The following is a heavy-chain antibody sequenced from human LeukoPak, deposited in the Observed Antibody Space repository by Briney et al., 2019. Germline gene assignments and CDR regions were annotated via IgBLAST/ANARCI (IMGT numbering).Heavy chain of an antibody. CDR1: GFTFSNYA. CDR3: TESGSSIFSFDY. D-gene: IGHD1-26*01. Sequence: GGSLRLSCAASGFTFSNYAMHWVRQAPGKGLEWVALISYDGSSKYYADSVKGRFTFSRDNPKNTLFLQMNSLRAEDTAIYYCTESGSSIFSFDYWGQGTLVTVSS. V-gene: IGHV3-30*01. CDR2: ISYDGSSK. J-gene: IGHJ4*02.